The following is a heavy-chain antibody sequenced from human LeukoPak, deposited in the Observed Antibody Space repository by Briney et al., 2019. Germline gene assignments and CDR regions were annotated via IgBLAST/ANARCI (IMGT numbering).Heavy chain of an antibody. J-gene: IGHJ2*01. CDR3: SRRDCSRTDCFYWFFDL. CDR1: GGSISSGGYY. CDR2: IYYSGST. V-gene: IGHV4-39*07. D-gene: IGHD2-2*01. Sequence: SQTLSLTCTVSGGSISSGGYYWTWIRQPPGKGLEWIGSIYYSGSTDYNPSLQSRVTISVDTSKNQFSLKLRSVTAADTAVYYCSRRDCSRTDCFYWFFDLWGRGTLLTVSS.